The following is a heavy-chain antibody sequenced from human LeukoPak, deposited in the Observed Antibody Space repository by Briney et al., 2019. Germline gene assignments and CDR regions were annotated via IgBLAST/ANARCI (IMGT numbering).Heavy chain of an antibody. CDR1: GDSITSYY. CDR2: IHYSEYT. J-gene: IGHJ2*01. V-gene: IGHV4-59*08. D-gene: IGHD6-19*01. CDR3: SRRATSSGGYWYFDL. Sequence: SETLSLTCTVSGDSITSYYWSWIRQPPGKGLEWIAYIHYSEYTNYNPPLKSRVTISVDTSKNQFSLSLSSVTAADTAVYYCSRRATSSGGYWYFDLWGRGTLVTVSS.